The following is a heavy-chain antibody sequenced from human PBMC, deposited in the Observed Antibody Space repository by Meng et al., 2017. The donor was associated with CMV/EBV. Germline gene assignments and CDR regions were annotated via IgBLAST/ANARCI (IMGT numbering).Heavy chain of an antibody. D-gene: IGHD1-26*01. CDR3: ARVGSYSPRASSYAFDI. CDR1: GFTFSSYS. Sequence: GGSLRLSCAASGFTFSSYSMNWVRQAPGKGLEWVSSISSSSSYVYYADSVKGRFTISRDNAKNSLYLQMNSLRAEDTAVYYCARVGSYSPRASSYAFDIWGQGTMVTVSS. V-gene: IGHV3-21*01. J-gene: IGHJ3*02. CDR2: ISSSSSYV.